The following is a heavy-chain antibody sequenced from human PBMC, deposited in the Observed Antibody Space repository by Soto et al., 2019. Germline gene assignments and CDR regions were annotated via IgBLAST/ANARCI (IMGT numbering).Heavy chain of an antibody. CDR2: IYPGDSET. CDR1: GYRFTSYW. D-gene: IGHD3-9*01. CDR3: ARIPLLRYFDWADY. J-gene: IGHJ4*02. Sequence: GESLKISCQGSGYRFTSYWIAWVRQMPGKGLEWMGIIYPGDSETRYSPSFQGQVTISVDKSISAAYLQWSSLKASDTAMYYCARIPLLRYFDWADYWGQGTLVTASS. V-gene: IGHV5-51*01.